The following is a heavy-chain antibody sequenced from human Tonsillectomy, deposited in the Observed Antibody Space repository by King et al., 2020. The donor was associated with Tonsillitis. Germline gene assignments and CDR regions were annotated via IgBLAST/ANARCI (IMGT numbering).Heavy chain of an antibody. CDR3: VRGPRANELLIWAVDY. J-gene: IGHJ4*02. V-gene: IGHV3-30*04. Sequence: HVQLVESGGGVVQPGRSLRLSCAASGFTFSSYAIHWVRQAPGKGLEWVAVISYDGSYKYYGDSVKGRFTISRDNSKNTLYLQMSSLRAEDTAVYYCVRGPRANELLIWAVDYWGQGTLVTVSS. D-gene: IGHD1-26*01. CDR2: ISYDGSYK. CDR1: GFTFSSYA.